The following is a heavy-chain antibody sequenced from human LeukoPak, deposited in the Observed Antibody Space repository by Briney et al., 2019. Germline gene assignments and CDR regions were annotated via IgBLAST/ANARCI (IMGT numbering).Heavy chain of an antibody. CDR1: GFTFSTYW. Sequence: GGSLRLSCAASGFTFSTYWMSWVRQAPGKGLKWVANIKQDGSDKSYVDSVEGRFTISRDNAKNTLYLQMNSLRAEDTGAYYCTIDRGPDGYADAWGQGTLVTVSS. J-gene: IGHJ5*01. CDR2: IKQDGSDK. D-gene: IGHD5-24*01. V-gene: IGHV3-7*01. CDR3: TIDRGPDGYADA.